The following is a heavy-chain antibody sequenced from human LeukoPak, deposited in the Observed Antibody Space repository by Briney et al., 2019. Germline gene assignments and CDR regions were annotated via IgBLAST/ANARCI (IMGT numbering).Heavy chain of an antibody. CDR2: VYSDGST. CDR3: ARASTHIGWYFDL. CDR1: GFTVSSNY. D-gene: IGHD2-21*01. V-gene: IGHV3-53*01. Sequence: GGSLRLSCAASGFTVSSNYMSWVRQAPGKGLECVSVVYSDGSTWYADSVKGRFTISRDSSKNTLYLQMNSLRAEDTAVYYCARASTHIGWYFDLWGRGTLVTVSS. J-gene: IGHJ2*01.